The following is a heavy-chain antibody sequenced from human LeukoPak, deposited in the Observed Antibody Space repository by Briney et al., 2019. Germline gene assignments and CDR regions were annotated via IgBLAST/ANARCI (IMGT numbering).Heavy chain of an antibody. CDR1: GFTFSDYY. Sequence: GGSLRLSCAAAGFTFSDYYMSWIRQAPGKGLEWVSYISSSGSTIYYADSVKGRFTISRDNAKNSLYLQMNSLRAEDTAVYYCARSPESGGNVFDIWGQGTMVTVSS. J-gene: IGHJ3*02. CDR3: ARSPESGGNVFDI. V-gene: IGHV3-11*01. CDR2: ISSSGSTI. D-gene: IGHD3-16*01.